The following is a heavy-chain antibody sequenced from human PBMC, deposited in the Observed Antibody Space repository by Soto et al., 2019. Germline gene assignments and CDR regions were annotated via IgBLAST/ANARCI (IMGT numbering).Heavy chain of an antibody. CDR1: GYTFINSG. J-gene: IGHJ4*02. CDR2: ISPNSGNT. V-gene: IGHV1-18*01. CDR3: ARRPPFSYGDYVTYYFDY. Sequence: QVQLVQSGGEVKKPGASVKVSCKASGYTFINSGISWVRQAPGQGLEWMGWISPNSGNTNYAQNLQGRVTMTTDTSTSTSYMELRSLISDDTAVYYCARRPPFSYGDYVTYYFDYWGQGTLVTVSS. D-gene: IGHD4-17*01.